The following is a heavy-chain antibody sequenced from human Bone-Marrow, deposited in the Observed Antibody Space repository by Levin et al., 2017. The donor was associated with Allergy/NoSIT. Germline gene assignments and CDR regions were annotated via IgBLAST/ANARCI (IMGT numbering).Heavy chain of an antibody. J-gene: IGHJ4*02. CDR3: ANQVVVAATRFRYFDY. D-gene: IGHD2-15*01. CDR2: INHSGST. CDR1: GGSFSGYY. V-gene: IGHV4-34*01. Sequence: SETLSLTCAVYGGSFSGYYWSWIRQPPGKGLEWIGEINHSGSTNYNPSLKSRVTISVDTSKNQFSLKLSSVTAADTAVYYCANQVVVAATRFRYFDYWGQGTLVTVSS.